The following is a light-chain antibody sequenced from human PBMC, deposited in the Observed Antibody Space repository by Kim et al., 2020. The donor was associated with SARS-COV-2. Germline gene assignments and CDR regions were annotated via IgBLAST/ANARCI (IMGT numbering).Light chain of an antibody. V-gene: IGKV1-39*01. J-gene: IGKJ1*01. Sequence: DIQMTQSPSSLSASVGDRVTITCRASQGIKTYLNWYQQKPGKPPKFLIYDASTLQSGVPSRFSGGGSGTDFTLTIRGLQPEDFATYYCQQTYNTPVTFGQGTKVEIK. CDR2: DAS. CDR3: QQTYNTPVT. CDR1: QGIKTY.